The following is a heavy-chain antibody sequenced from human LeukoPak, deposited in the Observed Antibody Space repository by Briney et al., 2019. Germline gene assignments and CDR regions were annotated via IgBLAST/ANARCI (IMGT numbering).Heavy chain of an antibody. Sequence: SETLSLTCTVSGGSVTSGSYYWSWIRQPPGKGLEWIGYIYYSGSTNYNPSLRSRVTISVDTSKNQFSLKLTSVTAADTAVYYCARGSGWYGSDYWGQGILVTVSS. D-gene: IGHD6-19*01. CDR2: IYYSGST. V-gene: IGHV4-61*01. CDR3: ARGSGWYGSDY. J-gene: IGHJ4*02. CDR1: GGSVTSGSYY.